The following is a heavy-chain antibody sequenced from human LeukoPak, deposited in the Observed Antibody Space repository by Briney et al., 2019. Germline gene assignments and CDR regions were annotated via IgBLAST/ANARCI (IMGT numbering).Heavy chain of an antibody. CDR3: ARAGRDGYNHRYFDY. V-gene: IGHV3-66*01. CDR2: IYSGGSS. Sequence: GGSLRLSCTASGLSVSTNCMNWVRQAPGKGLEWVSGIYSGGSSYYEGSVKGRFTISRDNSKNTLYLQMNSLRVEDTAVYYCARAGRDGYNHRYFDYWGQGTLVTVSS. D-gene: IGHD5-12*01. J-gene: IGHJ4*02. CDR1: GLSVSTNC.